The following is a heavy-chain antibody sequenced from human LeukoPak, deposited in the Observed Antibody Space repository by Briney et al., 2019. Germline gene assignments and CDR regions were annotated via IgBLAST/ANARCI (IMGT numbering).Heavy chain of an antibody. CDR2: IYYGGST. CDR3: ARHFLGSEYFDY. D-gene: IGHD1-26*01. J-gene: IGHJ4*02. Sequence: SQTLSLTCTVSGGSISSGGYYWSWLRQPPGKGLEWIGYIYYGGSTNYNPSLKSRVTISVDTSKNQFSLKLSSVTAADTAVYYCARHFLGSEYFDYWGQGTLVTVSS. V-gene: IGHV4-61*08. CDR1: GGSISSGGYY.